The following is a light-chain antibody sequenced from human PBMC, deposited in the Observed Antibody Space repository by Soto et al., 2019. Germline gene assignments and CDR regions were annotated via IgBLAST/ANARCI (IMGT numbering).Light chain of an antibody. CDR3: QKYNSAPTWT. CDR1: QGISNY. V-gene: IGKV1-27*01. Sequence: DIQMTQSPSSLSASVGDRVTITCRASQGISNYLAWYQQKPGKVPKLLIYAASTLQSGVQSRFSGSGSGTDFTLTISSLQPEDVATYYCQKYNSAPTWTFGQGTKVEIK. J-gene: IGKJ1*01. CDR2: AAS.